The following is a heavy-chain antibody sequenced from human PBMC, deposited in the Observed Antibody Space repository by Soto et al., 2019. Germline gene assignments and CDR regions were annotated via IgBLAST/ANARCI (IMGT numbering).Heavy chain of an antibody. CDR1: GGTFSIYG. CDR2: IIPILTTP. D-gene: IGHD2-8*02. Sequence: QVQLVQSGAEVKKTGSSVKVSCKDSGGTFSIYGFSWVRQAPGQGPEWRGGIIPILTTPNYAQKFQGRVTIVADESTTTVYMELSSLKFEDTAVYYCATSVGIAPTGEDGMDVWGQGTSVTVSS. J-gene: IGHJ6*02. V-gene: IGHV1-69*01. CDR3: ATSVGIAPTGEDGMDV.